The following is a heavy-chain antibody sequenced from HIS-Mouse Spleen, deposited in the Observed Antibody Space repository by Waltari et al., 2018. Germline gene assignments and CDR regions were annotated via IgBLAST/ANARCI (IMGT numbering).Heavy chain of an antibody. CDR3: AREIPYSSSWYDWYFDL. CDR2: IYYSGST. D-gene: IGHD6-13*01. Sequence: QLQLQESGPGLVKPSETLSLTCTVSGGSISSSRYYWGGARQPPGKGLEWIGSIYYSGSTYYTPSLKSRVTISVDTSKNQFSLKLSSVTAADTAVYYCAREIPYSSSWYDWYFDLWGRGTLVTVSS. CDR1: GGSISSSRYY. J-gene: IGHJ2*01. V-gene: IGHV4-39*07.